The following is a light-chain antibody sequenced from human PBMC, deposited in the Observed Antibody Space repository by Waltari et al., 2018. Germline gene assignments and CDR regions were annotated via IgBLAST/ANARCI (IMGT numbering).Light chain of an antibody. Sequence: DVVMTRSPLSLPVTLGQPASISCKSSQSLVHSDGNTHLNWFQQRPGQSPRRLIYRVSNRDSGVPDRFSGSGSGTDFTLKISRVEADDVGVYYCMQGTHWPYTFGQGTKLDIK. V-gene: IGKV2-30*02. CDR1: QSLVHSDGNTH. CDR2: RVS. J-gene: IGKJ2*01. CDR3: MQGTHWPYT.